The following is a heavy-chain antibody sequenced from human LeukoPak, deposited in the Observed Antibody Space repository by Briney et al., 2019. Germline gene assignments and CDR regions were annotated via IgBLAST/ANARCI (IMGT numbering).Heavy chain of an antibody. CDR1: GGSISSYY. D-gene: IGHD6-19*01. J-gene: IGHJ4*02. CDR2: IYYSGST. CDR3: ARVGAGIAVHFFDY. Sequence: PSETLSLTCTVSGGSISSYYWSWIRQPPGKGLEWIGYIYYSGSTNYNPSLKSRVTISVDTSKNQFSLKLSSVTAADTAVYYCARVGAGIAVHFFDYWGQGALVTVSS. V-gene: IGHV4-59*08.